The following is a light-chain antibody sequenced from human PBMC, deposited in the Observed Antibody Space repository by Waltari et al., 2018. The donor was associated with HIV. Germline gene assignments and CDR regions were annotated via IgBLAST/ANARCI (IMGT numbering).Light chain of an antibody. J-gene: IGKJ4*01. V-gene: IGKV2-28*01. CDR1: QSLLSRNGNNY. Sequence: DVVMTQSPLSLRVTPGEPASISCRSSQSLLSRNGNNYLDWYLQKPGQSPQLLIYGGSNRASGVPDRFSGSGSGTDFTLKISRVEAEDVGVYYCMQALEAPLTFGGGTKVQIK. CDR3: MQALEAPLT. CDR2: GGS.